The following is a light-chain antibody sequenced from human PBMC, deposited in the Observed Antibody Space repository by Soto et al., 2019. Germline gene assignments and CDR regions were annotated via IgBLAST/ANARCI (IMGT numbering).Light chain of an antibody. CDR2: DAS. CDR1: QDISNS. J-gene: IGKJ1*01. CDR3: QQFDDLPRT. V-gene: IGKV1-33*01. Sequence: DIQMTQSPSSLSASVGDRVTITCQARQDISNSLNWYQQKPGKAPKLLIYDASNLETGVPSRFSGSGSGTDFTFTINSLQPEDLATYYCQQFDDLPRTFGQGTKVEIK.